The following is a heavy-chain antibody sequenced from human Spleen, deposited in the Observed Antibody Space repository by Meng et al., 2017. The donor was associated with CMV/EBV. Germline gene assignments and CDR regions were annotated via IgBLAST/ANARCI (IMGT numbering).Heavy chain of an antibody. V-gene: IGHV1-8*03. CDR1: A. J-gene: IGHJ5*02. D-gene: IGHD3-3*01. CDR2: MNPNSGNT. Sequence: AVNWVRQAPGQGLEWMGWMNPNSGNTGYAQKFQGRVTITRNTSISTAYMELSSLRSEDTAVYYCARAEYDFWSGYYFGGNWFDPWGQGTLVTVSS. CDR3: ARAEYDFWSGYYFGGNWFDP.